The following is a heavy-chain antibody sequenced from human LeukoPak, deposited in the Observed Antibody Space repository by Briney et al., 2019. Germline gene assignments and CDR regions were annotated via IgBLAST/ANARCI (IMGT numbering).Heavy chain of an antibody. D-gene: IGHD4-17*01. J-gene: IGHJ4*02. Sequence: GGSLRLSCAASGFTFSSYSMNWVRQAPGEGLEWVSSISRSSDYIYYADSVKGRFTISRDNAKNSLYLQMNSLRAEDTAVYYCARDYYGDYYFDYWGQGTLVTVSS. CDR2: ISRSSDYI. CDR1: GFTFSSYS. CDR3: ARDYYGDYYFDY. V-gene: IGHV3-21*01.